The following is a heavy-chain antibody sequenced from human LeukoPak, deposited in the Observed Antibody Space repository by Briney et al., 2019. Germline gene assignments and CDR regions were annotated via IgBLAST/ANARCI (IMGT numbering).Heavy chain of an antibody. CDR3: ARAGGDGYNYDAFDI. CDR1: GFTVSSNY. Sequence: QPGGSLRLSCAASGFTVSSNYMSWVRQAPGKGLEWVSVIYSGGNTYYADSVKGRFTISRDNSKNTLYLQMNSLRAEDTAVYYCARAGGDGYNYDAFDIWGQGTMVTVSS. CDR2: IYSGGNT. D-gene: IGHD5-24*01. J-gene: IGHJ3*02. V-gene: IGHV3-53*01.